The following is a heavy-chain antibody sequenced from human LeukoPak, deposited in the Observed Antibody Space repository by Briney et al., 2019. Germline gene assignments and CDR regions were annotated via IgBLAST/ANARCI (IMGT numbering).Heavy chain of an antibody. D-gene: IGHD1-14*01. CDR2: IKQDGSEK. CDR1: GFTFSSYW. Sequence: GGSLRLSCAASGFTFSSYWMSWVRQAPGRGLEWVANIKQDGSEKYYVDSVKGRFTISRDNAKNSLYLQMNSLRAEDTAVYYCARITLRWYYGMDVWGQGTTVTVSS. V-gene: IGHV3-7*01. J-gene: IGHJ6*02. CDR3: ARITLRWYYGMDV.